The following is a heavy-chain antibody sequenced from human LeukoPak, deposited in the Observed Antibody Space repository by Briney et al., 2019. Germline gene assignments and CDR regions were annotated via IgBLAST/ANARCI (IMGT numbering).Heavy chain of an antibody. CDR1: GFTFSSYA. CDR2: ISGSGGST. J-gene: IGHJ4*02. CDR3: AKDRVPYYYDSSGYPEY. Sequence: GGSLRLSCAASGFTFSSYAMSWVRQAPEKGLEWVSAISGSGGSTYYADSVKGRFTISRDNSKNTLYLQMNSLRAEDTAVYYCAKDRVPYYYDSSGYPEYWGQGTLVTVSS. V-gene: IGHV3-23*01. D-gene: IGHD3-22*01.